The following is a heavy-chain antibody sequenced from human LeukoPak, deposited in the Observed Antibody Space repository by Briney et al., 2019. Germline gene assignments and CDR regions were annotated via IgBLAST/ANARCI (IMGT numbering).Heavy chain of an antibody. CDR3: AAMAVVPGANAYLRDY. V-gene: IGHV3-30-3*01. CDR2: VSSDGGNQ. CDR1: GFSFSGFA. D-gene: IGHD2-2*01. J-gene: IGHJ4*02. Sequence: GRSLRLSCAASGFSFSGFAMHWVRQAPGKGLEWVAVVSSDGGNQHYADSMKGRFTISRDNSKNTVYLQMNSLRVEDTAVYYCAAMAVVPGANAYLRDYWGQGTLVTVSS.